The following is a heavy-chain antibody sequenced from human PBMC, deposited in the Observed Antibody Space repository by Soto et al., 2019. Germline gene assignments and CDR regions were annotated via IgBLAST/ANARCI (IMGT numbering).Heavy chain of an antibody. CDR3: AQDWATGSDGIYH. J-gene: IGHJ1*01. CDR1: GVKFSTYT. D-gene: IGHD1-1*01. Sequence: DVQLLESGGGLIQPGGTLRLSCAASGVKFSTYTITWVRQAPGKGMEWVSSIKTNGDKYYADSVKGRFTISRDNSKDTVFLLRTSLRVEATAKYYCAQDWATGSDGIYHWGQGTPVTVSS. CDR2: IKTNGDK. V-gene: IGHV3-23*01.